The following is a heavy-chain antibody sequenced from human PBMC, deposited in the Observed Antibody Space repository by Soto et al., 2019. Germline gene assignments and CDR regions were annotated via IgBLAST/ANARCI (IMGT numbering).Heavy chain of an antibody. J-gene: IGHJ6*02. CDR1: LFTFSSYE. D-gene: IGHD1-1*01. Sequence: PGGSLRLSCAASLFTFSSYEMNWVRQATGKGLEWVSYISSGGTIIYNADSVKGRFTISRDNAKNSLYLQMNSLRAEDTAVYYCARVLIPQRYYYYGMDVWGQGTTVTVSS. CDR3: ARVLIPQRYYYYGMDV. CDR2: ISSGGTII. V-gene: IGHV3-48*03.